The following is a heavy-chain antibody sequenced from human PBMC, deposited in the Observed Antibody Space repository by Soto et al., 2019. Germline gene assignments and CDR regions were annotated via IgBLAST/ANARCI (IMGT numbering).Heavy chain of an antibody. CDR3: ARDSRGGAARRPTFYY. Sequence: GGSLRLSCVGSGFTFSSFEMNWVRQTPGKGLEWLSYIGRSGETIYYADSVKGRFTISRDNAKSSLFLQMNGLRDEDTGIYYYARDSRGGAARRPTFYYWGRGTLVTVSS. V-gene: IGHV3-48*03. J-gene: IGHJ4*02. CDR1: GFTFSSFE. D-gene: IGHD6-6*01. CDR2: IGRSGETI.